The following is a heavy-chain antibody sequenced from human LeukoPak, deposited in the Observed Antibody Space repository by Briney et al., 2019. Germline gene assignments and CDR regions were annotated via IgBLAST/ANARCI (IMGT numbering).Heavy chain of an antibody. J-gene: IGHJ4*02. D-gene: IGHD6-6*01. CDR1: GGSISNYY. Sequence: PSETLSLTCTVSGGSISNYYWSWIRQPPGQGLEWIGYIYYTGSTNYNPSLTSRVNISVDTSKNQFSLNLTSVTAADTAVYYCARWGSIAVARFDYWGQGTLVTVSS. CDR2: IYYTGST. CDR3: ARWGSIAVARFDY. V-gene: IGHV4-59*01.